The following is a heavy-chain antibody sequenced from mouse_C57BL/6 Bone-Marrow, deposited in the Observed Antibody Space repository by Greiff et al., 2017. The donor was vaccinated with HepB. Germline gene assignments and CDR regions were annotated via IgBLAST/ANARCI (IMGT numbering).Heavy chain of an antibody. V-gene: IGHV14-4*01. CDR1: GFNIKDDY. CDR3: TTPYYGNYLFAY. CDR2: IDPENGDT. D-gene: IGHD2-1*01. Sequence: VHVKQSGAELVRPGASVKLSCTASGFNIKDDYMHWVKQRPEQGLEWIGWIDPENGDTEYASKFQGKATITADTSSNTAYLQLSSLTSEDTAVYYCTTPYYGNYLFAYWGQGTLVTVSA. J-gene: IGHJ3*01.